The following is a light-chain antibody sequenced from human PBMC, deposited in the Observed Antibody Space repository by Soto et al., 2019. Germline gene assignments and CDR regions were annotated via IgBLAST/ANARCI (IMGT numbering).Light chain of an antibody. CDR2: TND. CDR3: SSYATGDNYV. CDR1: SSNIESNT. V-gene: IGLV1-44*01. Sequence: QSVLTQPPSASGTPGQRVTISCSGSSSNIESNTVYWYQQLPGMAPRLLIHTNDRRPSGVPDRFSGSKSGNTASLTVSGLQAEDEADYYCSSYATGDNYVFGSGTKLTVL. J-gene: IGLJ1*01.